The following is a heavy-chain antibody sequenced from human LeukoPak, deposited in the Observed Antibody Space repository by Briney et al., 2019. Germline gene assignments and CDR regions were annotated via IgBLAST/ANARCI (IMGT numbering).Heavy chain of an antibody. D-gene: IGHD3-22*01. CDR3: ARVYYDSSGYYSYYYYYMDV. V-gene: IGHV1-2*02. CDR1: GYTLTRYY. CDR2: INPNSGGT. J-gene: IGHJ6*03. Sequence: ASVKVSCKASGYTLTRYYMHWVRQAPGQGLEWMGWINPNSGGTNYAQKFQGRVTMTRDTSISTAYMELSRLRSDDTAVYYCARVYYDSSGYYSYYYYYMDVWGKGTTVTISS.